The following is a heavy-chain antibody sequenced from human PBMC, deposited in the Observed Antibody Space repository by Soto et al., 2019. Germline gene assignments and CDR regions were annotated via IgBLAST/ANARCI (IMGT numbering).Heavy chain of an antibody. D-gene: IGHD1-7*01. Sequence: EVQLVESGGGLVQPGRSLRLSCAASGFTFDDYGMHWVRQAPGKGLEWVASISASGAGTYHADSVKGRFTISRDNSKNTLYLQMNSLRAEDTAIYYCAALRPVGGTGYWGQGTLVSVSS. J-gene: IGHJ4*02. CDR1: GFTFDDYG. V-gene: IGHV3-23*04. CDR3: AALRPVGGTGY. CDR2: ISASGAGT.